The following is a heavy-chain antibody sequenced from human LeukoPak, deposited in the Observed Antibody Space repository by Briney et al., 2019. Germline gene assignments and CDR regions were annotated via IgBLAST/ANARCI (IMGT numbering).Heavy chain of an antibody. Sequence: SETLSLTCTVSGGSISGYYWSWIRQPPGKGLEWIGYIYYSGSTNYNPSLKSRVTISVDTSKNQFSLKLSSVTAADTAVYYCARGSGSYVHYFDYWGQGTLVTVSS. CDR2: IYYSGST. CDR3: ARGSGSYVHYFDY. V-gene: IGHV4-59*01. D-gene: IGHD1-26*01. J-gene: IGHJ4*02. CDR1: GGSISGYY.